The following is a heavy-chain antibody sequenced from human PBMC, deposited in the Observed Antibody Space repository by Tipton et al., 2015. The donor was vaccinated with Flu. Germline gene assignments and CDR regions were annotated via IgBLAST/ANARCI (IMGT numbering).Heavy chain of an antibody. CDR1: GGTFNIYA. CDR2: IIPIFGAA. D-gene: IGHD6-25*01. Sequence: QLVQSGAVVKKPGSSVKVSCKASGGTFNIYAISWVRQAPGQGLEWMGGIIPIFGAANYAQNFQGRVTMTADESATTVYMELSSLRSDDTAVYYCARQIYTSGELDYDYYYMDVWGKGTTVTVSS. J-gene: IGHJ6*03. V-gene: IGHV1-69*01. CDR3: ARQIYTSGELDYDYYYMDV.